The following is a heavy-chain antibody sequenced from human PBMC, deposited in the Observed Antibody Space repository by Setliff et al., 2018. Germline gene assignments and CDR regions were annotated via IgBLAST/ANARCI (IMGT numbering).Heavy chain of an antibody. D-gene: IGHD3-22*01. V-gene: IGHV3-7*03. CDR2: IKQDGSEK. Sequence: PGGSLRLSCAASGFTFSSYWMSWVRQAPGKGLEWVANIKQDGSEKYYVDSVKGRFTTSRDNAKNSLYLQMNSLRAEDTAVYYCARDSSGSVMSYYFDYWGQGTLVTVSS. CDR3: ARDSSGSVMSYYFDY. CDR1: GFTFSSYW. J-gene: IGHJ4*02.